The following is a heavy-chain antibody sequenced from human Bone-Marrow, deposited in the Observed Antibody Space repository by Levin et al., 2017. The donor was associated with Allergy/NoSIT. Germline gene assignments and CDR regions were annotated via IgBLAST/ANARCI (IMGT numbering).Heavy chain of an antibody. Sequence: PSETLSLTCTVSGGSISSYYWSWIRQPPGKGLEWIGYIYYSGSTNYNPSLKSRVTISVDTSKNQFSLKLSSVTAADTAVYYCARQGIKGVGATRVDWFDPWGQGTLVTVSS. V-gene: IGHV4-59*08. CDR3: ARQGIKGVGATRVDWFDP. J-gene: IGHJ5*02. D-gene: IGHD1-26*01. CDR1: GGSISSYY. CDR2: IYYSGST.